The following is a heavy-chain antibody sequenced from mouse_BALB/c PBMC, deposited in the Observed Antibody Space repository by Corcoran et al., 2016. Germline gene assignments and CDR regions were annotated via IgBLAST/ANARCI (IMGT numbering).Heavy chain of an antibody. V-gene: IGHV14-3*02. J-gene: IGHJ2*01. D-gene: IGHD1-2*01. CDR1: GFNNKDTY. CDR3: ARATAATC. CDR2: IDPANGNT. Sequence: EVQLQQSGAELVKPGASVKLSCTASGFNNKDTYMHWVKQRPEQGLEWIGRIDPANGNTKYDPKFQGKATITADTSSNTAYLQLSSLTSEDTAVYYCARATAATCWGQGTTLTVSS.